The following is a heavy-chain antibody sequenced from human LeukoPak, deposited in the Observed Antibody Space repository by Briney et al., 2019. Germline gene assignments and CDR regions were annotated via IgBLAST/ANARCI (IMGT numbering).Heavy chain of an antibody. J-gene: IGHJ2*01. V-gene: IGHV1-2*02. CDR1: GYTFTGYY. D-gene: IGHD6-19*01. Sequence: ASVKVSCKTSGYTFTGYYMHWVRQAPGQGLEWMGWINPNSGGTNYAQKYQGRVTMTRDTSISTAYMELTRLRSDDTAGYYCARYSSGWYFDIWGRGTLVTVSS. CDR2: INPNSGGT. CDR3: ARYSSGWYFDI.